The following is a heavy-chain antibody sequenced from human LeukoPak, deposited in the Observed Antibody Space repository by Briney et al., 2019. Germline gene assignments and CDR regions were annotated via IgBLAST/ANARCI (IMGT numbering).Heavy chain of an antibody. CDR3: ARGLRFHVGSGNWFDL. D-gene: IGHD3-10*01. CDR1: GGTFRGYY. Sequence: KHSETLSLTCAVSGGTFRGYYRSWIRQTPGKGLAWIGEIDHTGSTNYNPSLESRVTLSVDTSKNQVSLNLNSLTAADTAVYYCARGLRFHVGSGNWFDLWGQGTLVTVSS. CDR2: IDHTGST. J-gene: IGHJ5*02. V-gene: IGHV4-34*01.